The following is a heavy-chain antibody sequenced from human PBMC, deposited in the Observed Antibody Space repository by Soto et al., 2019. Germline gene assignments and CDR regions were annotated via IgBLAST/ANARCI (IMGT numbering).Heavy chain of an antibody. CDR3: ARGRGDGYNQHWYFDL. CDR1: GGSFSGYY. J-gene: IGHJ2*01. Sequence: SETLSLTCAVYGGSFSGYYWSWIRQPPGKGLEWIGEINHSGSTNYNPSLKSRVSISVGTSNNQFSLKLSSVTAADTAVYYCARGRGDGYNQHWYFDLWGRGTLVTVSS. V-gene: IGHV4-34*01. D-gene: IGHD3-10*01. CDR2: INHSGST.